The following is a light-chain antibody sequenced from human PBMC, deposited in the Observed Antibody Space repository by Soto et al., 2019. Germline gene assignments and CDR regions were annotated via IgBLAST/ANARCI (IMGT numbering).Light chain of an antibody. J-gene: IGKJ1*01. V-gene: IGKV1-5*03. CDR1: QSIGIW. CDR2: KAS. CDR3: QQYDSYSRT. Sequence: DIQMTQSPFTLSASVGDRVTITCRASQSIGIWLAWYQQRPGKAPKLLIYKASSVENGVPSRFSGSGSGTEFTLTISSLQPDDFATYYCQQYDSYSRTFGQGTKVEIK.